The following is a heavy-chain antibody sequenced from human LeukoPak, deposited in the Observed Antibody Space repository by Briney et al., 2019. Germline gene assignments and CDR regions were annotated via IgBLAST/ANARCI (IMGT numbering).Heavy chain of an antibody. J-gene: IGHJ4*02. D-gene: IGHD3-10*01. CDR3: VGSYGSGSYYLGY. Sequence: GGSLRLSCAASGFSFDNYAMHWIRQAPGKGLEWVAAISYDGNRKYYTDSVKGRFTISRDNSKNTLYLQMDSLRAEDTAVYYCVGSYGSGSYYLGYWGQGTLVIVSS. CDR1: GFSFDNYA. CDR2: ISYDGNRK. V-gene: IGHV3-30-3*01.